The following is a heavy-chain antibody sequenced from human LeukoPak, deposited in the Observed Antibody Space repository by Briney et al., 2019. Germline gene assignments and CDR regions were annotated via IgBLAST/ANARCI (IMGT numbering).Heavy chain of an antibody. CDR3: ARGSPKYYDSSGYYY. V-gene: IGHV3-21*01. D-gene: IGHD3-22*01. Sequence: PGGSLRLSCAASEFTFSSYSMSWVRQAPGKGLEWVSSISSSSSYIYYADSVKGRFTISRDNAKNSLYLQMNSLRAEDPAGFYGARGSPKYYDSSGYYYWGQGTLVTVSS. CDR2: ISSSSSYI. J-gene: IGHJ4*02. CDR1: EFTFSSYS.